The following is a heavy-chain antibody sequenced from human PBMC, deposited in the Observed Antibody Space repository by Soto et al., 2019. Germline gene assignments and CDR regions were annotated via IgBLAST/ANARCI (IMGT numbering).Heavy chain of an antibody. CDR1: GGSINSYY. J-gene: IGHJ4*02. CDR3: VGGYPWVGFDY. D-gene: IGHD3-22*01. CDR2: IYYSGST. Sequence: SETLSLTCTVSGGSINSYYWSWIRQPPGKGLEWIGYIYYSGSTNYNPSLKSRVTISVGTSKNQFSLNLTSVTAADTAVYICVGGYPWVGFDYWGQGTLVTVSS. V-gene: IGHV4-59*08.